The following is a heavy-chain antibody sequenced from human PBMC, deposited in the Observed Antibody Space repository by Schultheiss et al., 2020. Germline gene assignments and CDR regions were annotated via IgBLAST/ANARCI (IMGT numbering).Heavy chain of an antibody. J-gene: IGHJ4*02. V-gene: IGHV3-30*02. D-gene: IGHD2-21*02. CDR1: GFTFKTYG. CDR3: AKGGLYCGGDCINI. Sequence: GESLKISCVASGFTFKTYGMHWVRQAPGKGLEWVAFIRYDGSNKYYADSVKGRFTISRDNSKNTLYLQMNSLRAEDTAVYYCAKGGLYCGGDCINIWGQGTLVTVSS. CDR2: IRYDGSNK.